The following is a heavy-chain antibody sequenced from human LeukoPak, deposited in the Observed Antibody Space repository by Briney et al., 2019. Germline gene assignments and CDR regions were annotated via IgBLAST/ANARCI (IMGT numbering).Heavy chain of an antibody. CDR1: GFTFSSYE. CDR2: ISSSSGTI. Sequence: GGSLRLSCAASGFTFSSYEMNWVRQVPGKGLEWISYISSSSGTIHYADSVKGRFTTSRDNGRNSLYLQMNSLRVDDTAVYYCARDATPQYSSGWVFFDYWGQGTLVTVSS. CDR3: ARDATPQYSSGWVFFDY. V-gene: IGHV3-48*03. D-gene: IGHD6-19*01. J-gene: IGHJ4*02.